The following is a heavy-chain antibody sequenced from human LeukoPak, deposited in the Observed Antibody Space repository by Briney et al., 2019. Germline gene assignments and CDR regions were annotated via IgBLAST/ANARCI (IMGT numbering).Heavy chain of an antibody. V-gene: IGHV4-39*01. J-gene: IGHJ4*02. CDR3: ARRSDYYDSSGYYAY. D-gene: IGHD3-22*01. CDR2: LYYTGST. Sequence: SSETLSLTCTVSGVSISTSSYYWGWIRQPPGKGLEWIGSLYYTGSTYHNPSLKSRVTMSVDTSKNQFSLKLSSVTAADTAVYYCARRSDYYDSSGYYAYWGQGTLVTVSS. CDR1: GVSISTSSYY.